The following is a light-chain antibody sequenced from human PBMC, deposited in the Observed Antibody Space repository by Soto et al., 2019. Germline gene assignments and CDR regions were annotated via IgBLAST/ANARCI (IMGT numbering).Light chain of an antibody. V-gene: IGLV2-8*01. CDR2: EVN. Sequence: QSALTQPPSASGSPGQSVTISCTGTSNDVGGSDYVSWYQQHPGKVPKLMIYEVNKRPSGVPDRFSGSKSGNTASLTVSGLQAEDEADYYCSSYAGSSNVFGTGTKVTVL. CDR1: SNDVGGSDY. CDR3: SSYAGSSNV. J-gene: IGLJ1*01.